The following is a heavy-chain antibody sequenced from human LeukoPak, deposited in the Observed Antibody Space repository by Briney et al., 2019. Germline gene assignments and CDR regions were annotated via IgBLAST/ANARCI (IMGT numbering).Heavy chain of an antibody. V-gene: IGHV3-33*01. J-gene: IGHJ3*02. CDR2: IWYDGSNK. CDR3: ARGHSSGWYSAFDI. Sequence: PGGSLRLPCAASGFTFTTYGMHWVRQAPGKGLEWVAIIWYDGSNKYYADSVKGRFTISRDNSKNTLYLQMNSLRAEDTAVYYCARGHSSGWYSAFDIWGQGTMVTVSS. CDR1: GFTFTTYG. D-gene: IGHD6-19*01.